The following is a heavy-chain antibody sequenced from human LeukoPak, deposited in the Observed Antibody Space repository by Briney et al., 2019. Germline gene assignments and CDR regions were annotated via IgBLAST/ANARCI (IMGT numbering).Heavy chain of an antibody. V-gene: IGHV3-23*01. D-gene: IGHD2-15*01. J-gene: IGHJ4*02. CDR2: IGGSGAGT. CDR1: GFTFSSYV. Sequence: PGGSLRLSCAASGFTFSSYVMTWVRQAPGKGLEWVSSIGGSGAGTDYADSVKGRFTISRDNSKNTVYLQMNSLRVEDTAVYYCAKDPIGRDAASYFDWWGQGTLVAVSS. CDR3: AKDPIGRDAASYFDW.